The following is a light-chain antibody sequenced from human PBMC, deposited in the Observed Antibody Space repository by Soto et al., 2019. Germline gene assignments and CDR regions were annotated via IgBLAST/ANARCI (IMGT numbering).Light chain of an antibody. Sequence: QSALTQPASVSGSAGQSITISCTGTSSGVGGYTYVSWYQQHPGRAPKLMIYEVSNRPSGVSNRFSGSKSANTASLTISGLQAEDEADYYCSSYTSSSTLLFGTGTKLTVL. V-gene: IGLV2-14*01. CDR2: EVS. CDR3: SSYTSSSTLL. CDR1: SSGVGGYTY. J-gene: IGLJ1*01.